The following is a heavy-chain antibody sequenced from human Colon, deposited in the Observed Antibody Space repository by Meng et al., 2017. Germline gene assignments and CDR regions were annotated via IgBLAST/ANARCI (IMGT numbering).Heavy chain of an antibody. J-gene: IGHJ5*02. CDR1: GSSITGSYY. CDR2: IYQSGST. D-gene: IGHD2/OR15-2a*01. CDR3: ARAGVLSSGDWFNP. V-gene: IGHV4-38-2*02. Sequence: SETLSLTCTVSGSSITGSYYWGWIRQSPVTGLEWLGTIYQSGSTSYNPSLMSRVTISIDTSKNQFSLNLSSVTAADTAVYYCARAGVLSSGDWFNPWGQGALVTVSS.